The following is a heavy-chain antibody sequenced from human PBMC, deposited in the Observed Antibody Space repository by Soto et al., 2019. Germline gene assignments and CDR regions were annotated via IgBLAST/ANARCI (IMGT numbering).Heavy chain of an antibody. J-gene: IGHJ4*02. V-gene: IGHV3-11*01. CDR2: ISSGGSSI. CDR3: ASLAIGTIIRGAPDF. CDR1: GFTFSYYY. D-gene: IGHD3-10*01. Sequence: GGSLRLSCAASGFTFSYYYMTWIRQAPGKGLEWVSYISSGGSSIYYADSVKGRFTISRDNAKNSLYLQMNSLRAEDTAMYYCASLAIGTIIRGAPDFWGQGTLVTVSS.